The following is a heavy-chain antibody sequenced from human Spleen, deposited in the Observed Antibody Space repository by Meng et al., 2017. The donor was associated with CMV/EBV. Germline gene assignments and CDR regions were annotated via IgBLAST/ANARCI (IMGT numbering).Heavy chain of an antibody. V-gene: IGHV4-30-4*08. CDR1: GGSIISCEYY. Sequence: FGGSIISCEYYWSWISQPPGKGLEWIGDIYYSGSTYYNPALKSRVTIAVDTSKNQFSLKLSSVTAADTAVYYCARCHSRYDYYFDYWGQGTLVTVSS. D-gene: IGHD5-12*01. CDR2: IYYSGST. CDR3: ARCHSRYDYYFDY. J-gene: IGHJ4*02.